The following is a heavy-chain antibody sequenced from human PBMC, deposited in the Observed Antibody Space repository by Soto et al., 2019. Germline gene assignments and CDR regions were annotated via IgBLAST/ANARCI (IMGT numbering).Heavy chain of an antibody. CDR1: GFTFSSYS. D-gene: IGHD2-2*01. J-gene: IGHJ6*02. CDR3: ARDFCSSTSCYEEDYYYYYGMDV. Sequence: EVQLVESGGGMVKPGGSLRLSCAASGFTFSSYSMNWVRQPPGKGLEWVSSISSSSSYIYYADSVKDRFTISRDNAKNSLYLQMNSLRAEDTAVYYCARDFCSSTSCYEEDYYYYYGMDVWGQGTTVTVSS. V-gene: IGHV3-21*01. CDR2: ISSSSSYI.